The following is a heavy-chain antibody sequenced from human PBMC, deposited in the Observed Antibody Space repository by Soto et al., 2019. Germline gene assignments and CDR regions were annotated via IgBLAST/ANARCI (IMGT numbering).Heavy chain of an antibody. D-gene: IGHD2-8*01. CDR1: GGSISSGGYY. V-gene: IGHV4-31*03. CDR3: ARGLMTTRRNWFDP. J-gene: IGHJ5*02. CDR2: IYYSGST. Sequence: TLSLTCTVSGGSISSGGYYWSWIRQHPGKGLEWIGYIYYSGSTYYNPSLKSRVTISVDTSKNQFSLKLSSVTAADTAVYYCARGLMTTRRNWFDPWGQGTLVTVSS.